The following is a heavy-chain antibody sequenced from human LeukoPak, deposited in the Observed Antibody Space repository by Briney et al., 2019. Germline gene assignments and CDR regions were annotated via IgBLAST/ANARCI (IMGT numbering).Heavy chain of an antibody. D-gene: IGHD5-18*01. CDR1: GYSFTSYW. Sequence: GESLKISCKGSGYSFTSYWIGWVRQMPGKGLGWMGIIYPGDSDTRYSPSLQGQVTISTDKSISTAYLQWSSLKASDTAMYYCARLVAMVNNWFDPWGQGTLVTVSS. J-gene: IGHJ5*02. V-gene: IGHV5-51*01. CDR3: ARLVAMVNNWFDP. CDR2: IYPGDSDT.